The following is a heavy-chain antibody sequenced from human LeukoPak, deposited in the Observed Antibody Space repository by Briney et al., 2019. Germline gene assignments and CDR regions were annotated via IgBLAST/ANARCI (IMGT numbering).Heavy chain of an antibody. D-gene: IGHD2-15*01. J-gene: IGHJ4*02. CDR2: ISSSGSTI. CDR3: ARFFRGPRCFDY. CDR1: GFTFSSYA. V-gene: IGHV3-48*03. Sequence: GASLRLSCAASGFTFSSYAMSWVRQAPGKGLEWVSYISSSGSTIYYADSVKGRFTISRDNAKNSLYLQMNSLRAEDTAVYYCARFFRGPRCFDYWGQGTLVTVSS.